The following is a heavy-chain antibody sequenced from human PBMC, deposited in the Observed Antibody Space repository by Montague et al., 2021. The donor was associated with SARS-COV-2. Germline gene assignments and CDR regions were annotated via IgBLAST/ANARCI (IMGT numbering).Heavy chain of an antibody. CDR3: ARGRHDITMIVVVITAAEFHFDY. J-gene: IGHJ4*02. CDR1: GGPFSGYY. V-gene: IGHV4-34*01. CDR2: IGPSGST. Sequence: SETLSLTCAVYGGPFSGYYWSWIRQPPGKGLEWIGEIGPSGSTGYNASLKSRVTMSADTSKNQFSLRLTPVTAADTAMYYCARGRHDITMIVVVITAAEFHFDYWGQGILVTVSS. D-gene: IGHD3-22*01.